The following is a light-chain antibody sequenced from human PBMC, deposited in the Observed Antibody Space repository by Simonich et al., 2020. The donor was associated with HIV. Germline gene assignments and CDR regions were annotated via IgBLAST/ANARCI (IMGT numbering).Light chain of an antibody. CDR3: CSYAGTSTVI. CDR1: SSDVGGYNY. Sequence: QSALTQPASVSGSPGQLITISCPGTSSDVGGYNYVSWYQQHPGKAPKLMLYEGSNRPSGVSDRFSGSKFGNTASLTISGLQAEDEADYYCCSYAGTSTVIFGGGTKLTVL. J-gene: IGLJ2*01. CDR2: EGS. V-gene: IGLV2-23*01.